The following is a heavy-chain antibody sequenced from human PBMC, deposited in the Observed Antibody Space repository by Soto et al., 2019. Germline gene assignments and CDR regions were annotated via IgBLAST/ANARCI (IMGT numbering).Heavy chain of an antibody. Sequence: ASGKVSCKASGYTLTSYGISWVRQAPGQGLEWMGWISAYNGNTNYAQKLQGRVTMTTDTSTSTAYMELRSLRSDDTAVYYCARDCSGGSCSEVGYYYGMDVWGQGTTVNVSS. D-gene: IGHD2-15*01. V-gene: IGHV1-18*01. CDR1: GYTLTSYG. CDR3: ARDCSGGSCSEVGYYYGMDV. J-gene: IGHJ6*02. CDR2: ISAYNGNT.